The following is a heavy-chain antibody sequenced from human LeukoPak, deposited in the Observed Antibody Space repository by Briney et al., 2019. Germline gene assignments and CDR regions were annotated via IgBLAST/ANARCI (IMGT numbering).Heavy chain of an antibody. Sequence: GGSLRLSCAASGFTFSSYSMNWVRQAPGKGLEWVSSISSSGSTIYYADSVKGRFTISRDNAKNSLYLQMNSLRAEDTAVYYCAREHYFYHMDGWGEGTTVTVSS. CDR3: AREHYFYHMDG. CDR1: GFTFSSYS. J-gene: IGHJ6*03. V-gene: IGHV3-48*04. CDR2: ISSSGSTI.